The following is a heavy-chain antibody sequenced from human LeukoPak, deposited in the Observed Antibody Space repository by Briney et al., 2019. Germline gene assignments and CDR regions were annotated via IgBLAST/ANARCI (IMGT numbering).Heavy chain of an antibody. D-gene: IGHD1-1*01. Sequence: ASVKVSCKASGGTFSSSAISWVRQAPGQGLEWMGGIIPIFGTTNYAQKFQDRVTITADEATGTAYLELIGLRFEDTALYYCARDSTTGDYYYYYMDVWGKGTTVTVSS. V-gene: IGHV1-69*13. CDR3: ARDSTTGDYYYYYMDV. CDR1: GGTFSSSA. J-gene: IGHJ6*03. CDR2: IIPIFGTT.